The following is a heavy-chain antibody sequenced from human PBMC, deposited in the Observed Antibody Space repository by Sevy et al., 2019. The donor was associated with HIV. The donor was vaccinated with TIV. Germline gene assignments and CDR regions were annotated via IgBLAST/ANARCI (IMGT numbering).Heavy chain of an antibody. V-gene: IGHV4-34*01. J-gene: IGHJ4*02. CDR1: GGSFSGYY. D-gene: IGHD3-22*01. CDR3: ASWEYYYDSSGYYHDLDY. Sequence: SETLSLTCAVYGGSFSGYYWSWIRQPPGKGLEWIGEINHSGSTNYNPSLKSRVTISVDTSKNQFPLKLSSVTAADTAVYYCASWEYYYDSSGYYHDLDYWGQGTLVTVSS. CDR2: INHSGST.